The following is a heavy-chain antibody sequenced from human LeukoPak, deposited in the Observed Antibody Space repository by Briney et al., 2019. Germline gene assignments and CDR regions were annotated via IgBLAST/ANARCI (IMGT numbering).Heavy chain of an antibody. CDR3: PSLEMATSNY. Sequence: SETLSLTCTVSGYSISSGYYWGWIRQPPGKGLEWIGSIYHSGSTYYNPSLKSRVTISVDTSKNQFSLKLSSVTAADTAVYYCPSLEMATSNYWGQGTLVTVSS. V-gene: IGHV4-38-2*02. CDR1: GYSISSGYY. D-gene: IGHD5-24*01. J-gene: IGHJ4*02. CDR2: IYHSGST.